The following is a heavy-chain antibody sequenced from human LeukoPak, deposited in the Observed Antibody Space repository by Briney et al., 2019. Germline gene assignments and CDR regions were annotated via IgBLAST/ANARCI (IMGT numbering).Heavy chain of an antibody. J-gene: IGHJ4*02. V-gene: IGHV3-43D*03. Sequence: PGGSLRLSCAASGYSFGDYSMHGGSQAPPGGLEWVSVISWDGGRTYYADSVKGRFTISRDNSKNSLYLQLNSLRAADTALYYCAKDDRAVAGTGDLDYWGQETLVTVSS. CDR1: GYSFGDYS. D-gene: IGHD6-19*01. CDR3: AKDDRAVAGTGDLDY. CDR2: ISWDGGRT.